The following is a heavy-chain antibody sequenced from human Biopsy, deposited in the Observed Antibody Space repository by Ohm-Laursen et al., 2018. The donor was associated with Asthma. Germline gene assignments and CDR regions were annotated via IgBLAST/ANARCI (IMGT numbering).Heavy chain of an antibody. D-gene: IGHD3-9*01. V-gene: IGHV1-3*01. J-gene: IGHJ3*02. CDR2: INAGYGNT. CDR3: ARTYYDFLTGQVNDAFAM. Sequence: ASVKVSCKASGYTFINYAIHWVRQAPGQRLEWMGGINAGYGNTKYSQKFQGRVTITRDTSASTAYMELSSLRSEDTAVYYCARTYYDFLTGQVNDAFAMWGQGTMVTVSS. CDR1: GYTFINYA.